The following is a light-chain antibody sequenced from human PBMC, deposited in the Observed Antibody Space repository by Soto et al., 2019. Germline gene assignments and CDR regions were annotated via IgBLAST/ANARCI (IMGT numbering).Light chain of an antibody. Sequence: DIQMTQSPSSLCACVGDRVTITLRSSQGIRDDLGWYQQKPGKAPKLLIYGASTLQGGVPSRFSGSGSGTDFTLTISRLQPEDFATYYCQRSYGSPPWTFGQGTKVDIK. CDR3: QRSYGSPPWT. CDR2: GAS. J-gene: IGKJ1*01. CDR1: QGIRDD. V-gene: IGKV1-39*01.